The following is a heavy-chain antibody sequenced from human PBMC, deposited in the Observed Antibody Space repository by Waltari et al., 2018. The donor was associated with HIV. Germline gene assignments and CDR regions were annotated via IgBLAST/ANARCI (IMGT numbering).Heavy chain of an antibody. J-gene: IGHJ4*02. Sequence: EVQLVESGGGLVQPGGSLRLSCAASGLPFTRYALTWVRQAPGKGLEWVSAISGSGGSTYYADSVKGRFTISRDNSKNTLYLQMNSLRAEDTAVYYCAMTTQSQWLVHWGQGTLVTVSS. V-gene: IGHV3-23*04. CDR2: ISGSGGST. CDR1: GLPFTRYA. D-gene: IGHD6-19*01. CDR3: AMTTQSQWLVH.